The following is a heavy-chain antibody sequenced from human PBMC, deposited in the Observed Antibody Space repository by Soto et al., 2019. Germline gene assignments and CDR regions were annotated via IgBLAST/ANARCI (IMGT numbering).Heavy chain of an antibody. Sequence: ASVKVSCKASGYTFTSYGISWVRQAPGQGLEWMGWISAYNGNTNYAQKLQGRVTMTTDTSTSTAYMELRSLRSDDTAVYYCARVGYDILTGYAFGGEVDYWGQGTLVTVSS. CDR2: ISAYNGNT. D-gene: IGHD3-9*01. J-gene: IGHJ4*02. CDR1: GYTFTSYG. CDR3: ARVGYDILTGYAFGGEVDY. V-gene: IGHV1-18*01.